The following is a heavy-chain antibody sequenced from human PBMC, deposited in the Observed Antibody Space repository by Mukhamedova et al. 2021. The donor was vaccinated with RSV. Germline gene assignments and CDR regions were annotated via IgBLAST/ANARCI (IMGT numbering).Heavy chain of an antibody. V-gene: IGHV3-23*01. CDR3: AHRIVGAGPFDY. CDR2: IGGTVEST. Sequence: QAPGKGLEWVSSIGGTVESTYYADSVKGRFAISRDNSNYTLFLQMNNLGAEDTAVYYCAHRIVGAGPFDYWGQGTLVTVPS. J-gene: IGHJ4*02. D-gene: IGHD1-26*01.